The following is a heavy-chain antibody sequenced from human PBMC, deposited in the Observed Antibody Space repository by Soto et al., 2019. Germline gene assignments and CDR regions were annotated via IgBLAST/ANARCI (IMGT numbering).Heavy chain of an antibody. CDR1: GGSFSGYY. CDR3: ARFLIRITTFRYFYSGMDV. D-gene: IGHD3-16*01. V-gene: IGHV4-34*01. CDR2: INHSGST. Sequence: QVQLQQWGAGLLKPSETLSLTCAVYGGSFSGYYWSWIRQPPGKGLEWIGEINHSGSTNDSPSLKSRVTISVDTSKNQFSLKLSSVTAADTAVYYCARFLIRITTFRYFYSGMDVWGQGTTVTVSS. J-gene: IGHJ6*02.